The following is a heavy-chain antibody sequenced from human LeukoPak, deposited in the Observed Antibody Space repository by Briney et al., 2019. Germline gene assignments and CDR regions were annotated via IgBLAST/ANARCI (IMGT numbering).Heavy chain of an antibody. CDR2: IYYSGST. CDR3: ARHGNWDPFDY. V-gene: IGHV4-39*01. CDR1: GDSINSSDYY. Sequence: PSETLSLTCTVSGDSINSSDYYWAWIRQPPGEGLEWIGTIYYSGSTYYKSSLKSRLTISVDSSKNQFSLKMISVTAADMGVYYCARHGNWDPFDYWGQGALVTVSS. J-gene: IGHJ4*02. D-gene: IGHD7-27*01.